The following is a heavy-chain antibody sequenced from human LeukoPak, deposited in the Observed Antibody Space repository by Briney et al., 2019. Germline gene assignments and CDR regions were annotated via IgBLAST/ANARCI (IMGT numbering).Heavy chain of an antibody. J-gene: IGHJ4*02. CDR3: AGGYCSGGSCYSDY. CDR1: GYTFTGYY. D-gene: IGHD2-15*01. V-gene: IGHV1-2*02. Sequence: GASVKVSCKASGYTFTGYYMHWVRQAPGQGLEWMGWINPNSGGTNYAQKFQGRVTMTRDTSINTAYMELSRLRSDDTAVYYCAGGYCSGGSCYSDYWGQGTLVTVSS. CDR2: INPNSGGT.